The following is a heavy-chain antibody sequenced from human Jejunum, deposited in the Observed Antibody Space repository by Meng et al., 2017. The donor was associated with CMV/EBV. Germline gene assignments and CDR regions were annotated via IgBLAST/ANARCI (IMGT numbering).Heavy chain of an antibody. J-gene: IGHJ4*02. D-gene: IGHD3-22*01. V-gene: IGHV1-69*01. CDR3: ARGFSNGYLPFDY. CDR1: GGVFNNYA. Sequence: QVQLVQAGTEVKKPGSSVKVSCKSSGGVFNNYALNWVRQAPGQGLEWMGGIIAVLKTPTYAQKFRGRLTITADESTGTTYMDLTSLTSEDTAVYYCARGFSNGYLPFDYWGQGPLVTVYS. CDR2: IIAVLKTP.